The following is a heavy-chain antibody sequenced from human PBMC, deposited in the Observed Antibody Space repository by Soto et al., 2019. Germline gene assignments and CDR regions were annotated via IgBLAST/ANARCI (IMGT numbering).Heavy chain of an antibody. CDR3: AKVLGEWELLAY. V-gene: IGHV3-23*01. Sequence: EVQLLESGGGLVQPGGSLRLSCAASGFTFGSYAMSWVRQAPGKGLEWVSAISGSGGSTYYADSVKGRFTISRDNSKNTLYLQMNSLRAEDTAVYYCAKVLGEWELLAYWGQGTLVTVSS. D-gene: IGHD1-26*01. CDR1: GFTFGSYA. J-gene: IGHJ4*02. CDR2: ISGSGGST.